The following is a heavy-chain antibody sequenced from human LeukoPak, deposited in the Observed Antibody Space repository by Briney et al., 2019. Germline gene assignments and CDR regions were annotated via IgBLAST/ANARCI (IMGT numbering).Heavy chain of an antibody. Sequence: PGGSLRLSCAASGFTFGSYWMSWVRQAPGKGLEWVANIKQDGSEKYYVDSVKGRFTISRDNAKNSLYLQMNSLRAEDTAVYYCASSRAGGLYYFDYWGQGTLVTVSS. V-gene: IGHV3-7*01. CDR3: ASSRAGGLYYFDY. D-gene: IGHD3-10*01. CDR2: IKQDGSEK. J-gene: IGHJ4*02. CDR1: GFTFGSYW.